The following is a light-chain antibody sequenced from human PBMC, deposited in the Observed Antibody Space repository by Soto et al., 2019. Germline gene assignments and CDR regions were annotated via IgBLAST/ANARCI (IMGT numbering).Light chain of an antibody. Sequence: EIVMTQSPATLSVSPGERVTLSCRASQSVSNNLAWYQQKVGQAPRLLIYGASTRATGIPARFSGSGSGTEFTLTISSLQSEDFAVYYCQQYNNWPPWTFGQGTKVDIK. V-gene: IGKV3-15*01. CDR1: QSVSNN. CDR2: GAS. J-gene: IGKJ1*01. CDR3: QQYNNWPPWT.